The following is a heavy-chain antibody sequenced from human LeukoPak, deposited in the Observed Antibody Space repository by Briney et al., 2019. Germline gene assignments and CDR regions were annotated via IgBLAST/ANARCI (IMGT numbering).Heavy chain of an antibody. CDR3: ARDLRYFDWLPHYYGMDV. J-gene: IGHJ6*02. Sequence: ASVKVSCKASGYTFTSYYMHWVRQAPGQGLEWMGIINPSGGSTSYAQKFQGRVTMTRDTSTSTAYMELRSLRSDDTAVYYCARDLRYFDWLPHYYGMDVWGQGTTVTVSS. CDR2: INPSGGST. V-gene: IGHV1-46*01. CDR1: GYTFTSYY. D-gene: IGHD3-9*01.